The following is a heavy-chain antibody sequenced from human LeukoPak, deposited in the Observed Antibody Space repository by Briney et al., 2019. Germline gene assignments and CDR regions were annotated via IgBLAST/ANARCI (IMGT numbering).Heavy chain of an antibody. J-gene: IGHJ4*02. CDR2: INHSGST. CDR1: GGSFSGYY. V-gene: IGHV4-34*01. Sequence: PSETLSLTCAVYGGSFSGYYWSWIRQPPGKGLEWIGEINHSGSTNYNPSLKSRVTISVDTSKNQFSLKLSSVTAADAAVYYCASRAYYDSSGYSDYWGQGTLVTVSS. D-gene: IGHD3-22*01. CDR3: ASRAYYDSSGYSDY.